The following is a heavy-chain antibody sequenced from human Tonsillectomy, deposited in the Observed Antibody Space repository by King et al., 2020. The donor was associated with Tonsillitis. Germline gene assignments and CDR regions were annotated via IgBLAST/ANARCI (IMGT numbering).Heavy chain of an antibody. CDR1: GFIFKSYG. CDR3: AKGHVIQWLGESGDAFDV. Sequence: VQLVESGGGVVQPGRSLRLSCAASGFIFKSYGMRWVRQAPGKGLEWVAGISYDGSKKYYADSVKGRFTISRDNSENTLYLQFSSLRIEDTAVYYCAKGHVIQWLGESGDAFDVWGQGTRVTVSA. D-gene: IGHD3-10*01. J-gene: IGHJ3*01. CDR2: ISYDGSKK. V-gene: IGHV3-30*18.